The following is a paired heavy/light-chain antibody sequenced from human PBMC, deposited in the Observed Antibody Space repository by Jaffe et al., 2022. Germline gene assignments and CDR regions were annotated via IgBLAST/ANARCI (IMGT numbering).Light chain of an antibody. CDR3: MQALQTSIT. V-gene: IGKV2-28*01. CDR2: LGS. CDR1: QSLLHSNGYNY. J-gene: IGKJ5*01. Sequence: DIVMTQSPLSLPVTPGEPASISCRSSQSLLHSNGYNYLDWYLQKPGQSPQLLIYLGSNRASGVPDRFSGSGSGTDFTLKISRVEAEDVGVYYCMQALQTSITFGQGTRLEIK.
Heavy chain of an antibody. D-gene: IGHD3-10*01. V-gene: IGHV4-61*02. CDR2: IYTSGST. J-gene: IGHJ6*03. CDR1: GGSISSGSYY. Sequence: QVQLQESGPGLVKPSQTLSLTCTVSGGSISSGSYYWSWIRQPAGKGLEWIGRIYTSGSTNYNPSLKSRVTISVDTSKNQFSLKLSSVTAADTAVYYCAREGITMVRQTIYYYYYMDVWGKGTTVTVSS. CDR3: AREGITMVRQTIYYYYYMDV.